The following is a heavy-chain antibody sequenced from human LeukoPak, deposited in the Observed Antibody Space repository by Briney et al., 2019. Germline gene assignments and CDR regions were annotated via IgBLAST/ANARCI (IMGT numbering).Heavy chain of an antibody. CDR2: INWNGGST. Sequence: GGSLRLSCAASGFTFDDYGMSWVRQAPGKGLEWVSGINWNGGSTGYADSVKGRFTISRDNAKNSLYLQMNSLRAEDTALYYCARVKSWGSYRSYYYMDVWGKGTTVTVSS. V-gene: IGHV3-20*04. CDR3: ARVKSWGSYRSYYYMDV. J-gene: IGHJ6*03. CDR1: GFTFDDYG. D-gene: IGHD3-16*01.